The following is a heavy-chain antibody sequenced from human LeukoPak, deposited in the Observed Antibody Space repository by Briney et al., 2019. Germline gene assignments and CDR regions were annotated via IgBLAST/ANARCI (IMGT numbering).Heavy chain of an antibody. V-gene: IGHV1-8*01. J-gene: IGHJ4*02. D-gene: IGHD2-21*02. CDR2: MNPNTANT. Sequence: ASVKVSCKASGYTFTTYEINWVRQATGQGLEWMGWMNPNTANTGSARKFQGRVTMTRNTSISTAYLELSSLRSEDTAVYYCATFRIQRSGNSCYSHLEYWGQGTLVTVSS. CDR3: ATFRIQRSGNSCYSHLEY. CDR1: GYTFTTYE.